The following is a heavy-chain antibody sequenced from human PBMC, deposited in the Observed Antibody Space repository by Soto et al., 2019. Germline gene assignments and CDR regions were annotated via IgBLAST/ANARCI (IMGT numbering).Heavy chain of an antibody. CDR3: ARLYRQRDQSYYYYMDV. D-gene: IGHD6-25*01. V-gene: IGHV5-51*01. CDR2: IYPGDSDT. CDR1: GYSFTSYW. J-gene: IGHJ6*03. Sequence: GESLKISCKGSGYSFTSYWIGWVRQMPGKGLEWMGIIYPGDSDTRYSPSFQGQVTISADKSISTAYLQWSSLKASDTAMYYCARLYRQRDQSYYYYMDVWGKGTTVTVS.